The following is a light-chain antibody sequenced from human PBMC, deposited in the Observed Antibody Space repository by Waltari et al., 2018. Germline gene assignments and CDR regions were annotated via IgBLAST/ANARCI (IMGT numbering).Light chain of an antibody. CDR1: QSVGTY. CDR3: QQRSNWTPHT. Sequence: EVVLTQSPATLSLYPGETATLPCRASQSVGTYLAWYQQKPGQAPRLLIYDASNRATGIPDRFRGSGSGTDSTLTISSLEAEDFAVYYCQQRSNWTPHTFGQGARLEIK. CDR2: DAS. V-gene: IGKV3-11*01. J-gene: IGKJ2*01.